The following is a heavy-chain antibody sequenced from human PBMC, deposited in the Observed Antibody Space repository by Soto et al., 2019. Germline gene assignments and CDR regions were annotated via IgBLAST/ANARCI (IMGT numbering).Heavy chain of an antibody. D-gene: IGHD3-10*01. J-gene: IGHJ4*02. V-gene: IGHV4-39*01. CDR3: VRRHGLDIDAYY. CDR1: GGSISSSTYY. Sequence: QLQLQESGPGLVKPSETLSLTCTVSGGSISSSTYYWGWMRQPPGKGLEWIASFFIGGNTYYNPSLKRRVTISVDTSKNQFSLKLSSVTAADTAVYFCVRRHGLDIDAYYWGQGILVTVSS. CDR2: FFIGGNT.